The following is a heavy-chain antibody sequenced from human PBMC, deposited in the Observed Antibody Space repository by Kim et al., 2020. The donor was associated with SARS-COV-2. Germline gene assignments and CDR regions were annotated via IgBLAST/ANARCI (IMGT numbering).Heavy chain of an antibody. Sequence: GESLKISCKGSGYSFTSYWIGWVRQMPGKGLEWMGIIYPGDSDTRYSPSFQGQVTISADKSISTAYLQWSSLKASDTAMYYCARHGTDYGGNSVPYYGMDVWGQGTTVTVSS. CDR2: IYPGDSDT. CDR1: GYSFTSYW. J-gene: IGHJ6*02. V-gene: IGHV5-51*01. D-gene: IGHD4-17*01. CDR3: ARHGTDYGGNSVPYYGMDV.